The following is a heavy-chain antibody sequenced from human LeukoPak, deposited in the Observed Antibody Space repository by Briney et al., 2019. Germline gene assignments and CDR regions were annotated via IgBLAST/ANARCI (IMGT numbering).Heavy chain of an antibody. V-gene: IGHV3-30*09. CDR2: TSYDGIYT. J-gene: IGHJ5*02. CDR3: ARGGGYDTSGGYNWFDP. D-gene: IGHD5-12*01. CDR1: GFTFSEHY. Sequence: GGSLRLSCAASGFTFSEHYMDWVRQAPGKGLEWVAVTSYDGIYTYYTDSVKGRFAISRDNSKNTLFLHMNSLRGEDTAVYYCARGGGYDTSGGYNWFDPWGQGTLVTVSS.